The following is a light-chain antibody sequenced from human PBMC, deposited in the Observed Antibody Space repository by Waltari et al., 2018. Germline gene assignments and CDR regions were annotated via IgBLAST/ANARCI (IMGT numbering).Light chain of an antibody. Sequence: EIVLTQSPGTLSLSPGDTATLSYRATQYIDFLAWYQQKPGQPPRLLIFSAATRATGIPDRFSGRGFGTDFTLTIRRLEPEDFAVYYCQYYGDPPNTFGQGTKL. V-gene: IGKV3-20*01. CDR2: SAA. J-gene: IGKJ2*01. CDR1: QYIDF. CDR3: QYYGDPPNT.